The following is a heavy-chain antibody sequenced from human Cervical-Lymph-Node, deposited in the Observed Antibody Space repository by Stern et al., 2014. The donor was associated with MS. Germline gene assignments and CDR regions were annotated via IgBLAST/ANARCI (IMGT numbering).Heavy chain of an antibody. J-gene: IGHJ4*02. V-gene: IGHV5-51*01. D-gene: IGHD6-13*01. CDR1: GYTFTTYW. CDR2: IYPRDSDA. CDR3: ARRGPAAEIDF. Sequence: EVHLVESGAEVKKPGESLKISCKASGYTFTTYWIGWVRQVSGKGLEWMGIIYPRDSDARLSPSFQGQVTISVDKSITTAYLQWSSLKASDTAMYYCARRGPAAEIDFWGQGTLVTVSS.